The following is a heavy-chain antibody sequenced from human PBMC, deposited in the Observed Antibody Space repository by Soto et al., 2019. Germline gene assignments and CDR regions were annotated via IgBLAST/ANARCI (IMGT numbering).Heavy chain of an antibody. Sequence: QVQLQQWGAGLLKPSETLSLTCAVYGGSFSGYYWSWIRQPPGKGLEWIGEINHSGSTNYNPSLKSRVTISVDTSKNQFSLKLSSVTAAATAVYYCARADIVVVVAATRAGGFDYWGQGTLVTVSS. D-gene: IGHD2-15*01. V-gene: IGHV4-34*01. J-gene: IGHJ4*02. CDR2: INHSGST. CDR3: ARADIVVVVAATRAGGFDY. CDR1: GGSFSGYY.